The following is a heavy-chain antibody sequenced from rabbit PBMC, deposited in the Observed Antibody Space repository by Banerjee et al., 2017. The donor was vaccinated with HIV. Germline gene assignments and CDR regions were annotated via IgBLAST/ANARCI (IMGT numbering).Heavy chain of an antibody. V-gene: IGHV1S45*01. D-gene: IGHD4-2*01. CDR1: GFSFSSTYW. CDR2: IDAGSTGNT. J-gene: IGHJ4*01. Sequence: QEQLEESGGDLVKPEGSLTLTCTASGFSFSSTYWICWVRQAPGKGPEWIACIDAGSTGNTYYVSWAKGRFTISRTSSTTVTLQMTSLTAADTAPYFCARGTCGAGDGLNLWGQGPLVTVS. CDR3: ARGTCGAGDGLNL.